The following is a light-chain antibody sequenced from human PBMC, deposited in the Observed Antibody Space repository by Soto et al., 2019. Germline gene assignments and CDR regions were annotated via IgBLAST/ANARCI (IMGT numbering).Light chain of an antibody. CDR1: QSLVYSDGNTY. CDR2: KVS. J-gene: IGKJ3*01. Sequence: DVVMTQSPLSLPVTLGQPASISCRSSQSLVYSDGNTYLNWFQQRPGQSPRRLIYKVSIRDSGVPDRFSGSGSVTDFTLKISRVDAEDVGVYYCMQGTHWPLTFGPGTKVDIK. V-gene: IGKV2-30*01. CDR3: MQGTHWPLT.